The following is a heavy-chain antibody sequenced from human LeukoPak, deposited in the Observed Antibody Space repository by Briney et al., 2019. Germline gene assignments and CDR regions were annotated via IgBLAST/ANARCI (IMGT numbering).Heavy chain of an antibody. CDR2: TYYRSKWYN. CDR1: GDSVSSNSAA. Sequence: SQTLSLTCGISGDSVSSNSAAWIWIRQSPSRGLEWLARTYYRSKWYNDYAVSVQSRITINSDTSRNQFSLQLNSVTPEDTVVYYCVRTLGYGIDVWGRGTAVTVSS. CDR3: VRTLGYGIDV. J-gene: IGHJ6*02. D-gene: IGHD7-27*01. V-gene: IGHV6-1*01.